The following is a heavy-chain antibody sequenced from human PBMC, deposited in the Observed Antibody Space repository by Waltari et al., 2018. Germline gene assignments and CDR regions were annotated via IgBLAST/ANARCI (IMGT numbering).Heavy chain of an antibody. D-gene: IGHD3-9*01. J-gene: IGHJ4*02. CDR3: ARSYYDILTGHPPDFDY. CDR2: IYYSGST. V-gene: IGHV4-39*01. CDR1: GGSISSSSYY. Sequence: QLQLQESGPGLVKPSETLSLTCTVSGGSISSSSYYWGWIRQPPGKGLEWIGSIYYSGSTSYNPSLKSRVTISVDTSKNQFSLKLSSVTAADTAVYYCARSYYDILTGHPPDFDYWGQGTLVTVSS.